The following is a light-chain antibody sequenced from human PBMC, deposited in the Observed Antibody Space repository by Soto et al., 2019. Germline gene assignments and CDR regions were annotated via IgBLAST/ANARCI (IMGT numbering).Light chain of an antibody. Sequence: QSALTQPASVSGSPGQSITISCTGTSSDVGGYNYVSWYQVHPGKAPKLTIYDVTNRPSGVSNRFSGSKSGNTASLTISGLQAEDEADYYCSSYTSSSTLYGFGTGTKLTVL. CDR1: SSDVGGYNY. CDR3: SSYTSSSTLYG. V-gene: IGLV2-14*03. CDR2: DVT. J-gene: IGLJ1*01.